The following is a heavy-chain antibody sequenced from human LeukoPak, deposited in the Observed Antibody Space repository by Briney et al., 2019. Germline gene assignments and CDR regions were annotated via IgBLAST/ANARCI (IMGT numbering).Heavy chain of an antibody. CDR2: ISYDGRNK. CDR3: AKEFRHKFEY. J-gene: IGHJ4*02. CDR1: GFTFSSYG. Sequence: GRSLRLSCAASGFTFSSYGMHWVRQAPGKGLEWVAIISYDGRNKYHADSVEGRFTIYRDNPKNTLYLRMNSPRPEDTAVYYCAKEFRHKFEYWGQGTLVTVSS. V-gene: IGHV3-30*18.